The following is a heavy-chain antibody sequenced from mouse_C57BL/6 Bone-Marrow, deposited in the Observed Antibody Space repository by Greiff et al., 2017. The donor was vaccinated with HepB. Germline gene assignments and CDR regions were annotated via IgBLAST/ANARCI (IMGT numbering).Heavy chain of an antibody. CDR2: MYPRDGST. V-gene: IGHV1-85*01. CDR1: GYTFTSYD. D-gene: IGHD1-1*01. J-gene: IGHJ1*03. CDR3: ARPPSTVLASLDV. Sequence: VQLQQSGPELVKPGASVKLSCKASGYTFTSYDINWVKQRPGKGLEWIGWMYPRDGSTKYNDQFKGKATFTVDPSARTEYMELHSLTSEDSAVYCGARPPSTVLASLDVWGTGTTVTVSS.